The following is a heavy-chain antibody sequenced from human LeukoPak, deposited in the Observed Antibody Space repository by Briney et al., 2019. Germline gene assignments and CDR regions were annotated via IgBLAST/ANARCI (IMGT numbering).Heavy chain of an antibody. V-gene: IGHV1-2*02. CDR2: INPKSGGT. J-gene: IGHJ4*02. D-gene: IGHD6-19*01. CDR1: GYTFTGYY. Sequence: ASVKVSCKTSGYTFTGYYMHWVRQAPGQGLEWVEWINPKSGGTNYAQKFQGRVTMTSDTSITTVYMELSRLRSGDTAVYYCARRVFSGWGYYFDYWGQGTLVTVSS. CDR3: ARRVFSGWGYYFDY.